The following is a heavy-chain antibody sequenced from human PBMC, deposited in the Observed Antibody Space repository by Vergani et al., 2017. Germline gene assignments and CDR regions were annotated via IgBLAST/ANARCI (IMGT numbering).Heavy chain of an antibody. CDR3: ARDTKYSSSTSCTYNWFDP. J-gene: IGHJ5*02. CDR2: IYTSGST. Sequence: QVQLQESDPGLVKPSETLSLTCTVSGGSISSYYWSWIRQPAGKGLEWIGRIYTSGSTNYNPSLKSRVTMSVDTSKNQFSLKLSSVTAADTAVYYCARDTKYSSSTSCTYNWFDPWGQGTLVTVSS. D-gene: IGHD2-2*01. V-gene: IGHV4-4*07. CDR1: GGSISSYY.